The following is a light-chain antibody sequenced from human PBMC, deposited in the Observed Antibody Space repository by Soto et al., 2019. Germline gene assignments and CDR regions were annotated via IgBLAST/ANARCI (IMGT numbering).Light chain of an antibody. Sequence: SVRTHRASVSGSPGQSIAISCTVTSRDVGGYNYVSWYQQHPGKAPKLMIYDVSNRPSGVSNRFSGSKSGNTASLTISGLQAEDEADYYCSSYTSSSTLDVVFGGGT. CDR1: SRDVGGYNY. CDR3: SSYTSSSTLDVV. J-gene: IGLJ2*01. V-gene: IGLV2-14*01. CDR2: DVS.